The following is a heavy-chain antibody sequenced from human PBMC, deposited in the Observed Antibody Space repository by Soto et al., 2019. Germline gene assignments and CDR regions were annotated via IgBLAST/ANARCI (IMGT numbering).Heavy chain of an antibody. D-gene: IGHD3-10*01. V-gene: IGHV4-30-2*01. J-gene: IGHJ6*02. CDR2: IYHSGST. Sequence: QLQLQESGSGLVKPSQTLSLTCAVSGGSISSGGYSWSWIRQPPGKGLEWIGYIYHSGSTYYNPSLKRRVTISVDRSKNQFSLKLSSVTAADTAVYYCASYGSGYYGMDVWGQGTTVTVSS. CDR3: ASYGSGYYGMDV. CDR1: GGSISSGGYS.